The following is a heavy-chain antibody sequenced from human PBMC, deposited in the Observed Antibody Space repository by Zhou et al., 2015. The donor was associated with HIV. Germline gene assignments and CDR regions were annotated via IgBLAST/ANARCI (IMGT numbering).Heavy chain of an antibody. CDR1: GYTFTTYG. J-gene: IGHJ1*01. CDR2: ISAQNGNT. D-gene: IGHD2-2*01. V-gene: IGHV1-18*01. Sequence: QVQLVQSGAEVKRPGASVKVSCKASGYTFTTYGISWVRQAPGQGLEWLGWISAQNGNTNYAQKLQGRVTMTTDTSTSTAYMELRSLRSDDTAVYYCASNRRGCSSTSCQFQHWGQGTLVTVSS. CDR3: ASNRRGCSSTSCQFQH.